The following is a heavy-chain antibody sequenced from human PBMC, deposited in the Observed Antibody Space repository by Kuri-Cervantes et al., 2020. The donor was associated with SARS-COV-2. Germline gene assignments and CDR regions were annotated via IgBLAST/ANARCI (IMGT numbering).Heavy chain of an antibody. CDR1: GFTFNNYA. D-gene: IGHD5-12*01. CDR3: AKGIRSDSGYGSFDY. J-gene: IGHJ4*02. CDR2: TSYDGTSK. V-gene: IGHV3-30-3*01. Sequence: GGSLRLSCAASGFTFNNYAMHWVRQTPGEGLEWVAITSYDGTSKYYADSVKGRFTISRDNSKNTLYLQMNNLRGEDTAVYYCAKGIRSDSGYGSFDYWGQGALVTVSS.